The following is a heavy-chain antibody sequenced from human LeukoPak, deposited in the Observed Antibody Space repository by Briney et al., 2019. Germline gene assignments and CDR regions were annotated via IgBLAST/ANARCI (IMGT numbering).Heavy chain of an antibody. CDR2: IYYSGST. CDR1: GGSISSYY. Sequence: KASETLSLTCTVSGGSISSYYWSWIRQPPGKGLEWIGYIYYSGSTNYNPSLKSRVTISVDTSKNQFSLKLSSVTAADTAVYYCARGVAAASTIDYWGQGTLVTVSS. D-gene: IGHD6-13*01. CDR3: ARGVAAASTIDY. V-gene: IGHV4-59*01. J-gene: IGHJ4*02.